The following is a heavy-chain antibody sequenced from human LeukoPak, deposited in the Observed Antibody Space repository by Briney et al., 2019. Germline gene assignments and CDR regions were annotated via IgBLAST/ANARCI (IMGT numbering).Heavy chain of an antibody. Sequence: GGSLRLSCAASGFSFSDSYMSWIRQAPGQGLEWLSYIKSSDTSTFYADSVKGRFTISRDNSKNTLFLQMNSLRAEDTAVYYCARDDALGDNALDIWGQGTMVTVSS. CDR2: IKSSDTST. CDR3: ARDDALGDNALDI. V-gene: IGHV3-11*04. J-gene: IGHJ3*02. CDR1: GFSFSDSY. D-gene: IGHD3-16*01.